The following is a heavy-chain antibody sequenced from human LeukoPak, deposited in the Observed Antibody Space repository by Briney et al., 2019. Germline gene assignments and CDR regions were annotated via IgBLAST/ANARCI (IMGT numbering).Heavy chain of an antibody. CDR1: GFTFGGYA. Sequence: PGGSLRLSCTASGFTFGGYAMTWVRQPPGKGLEWIGSIYYSGSTYYNPSLKSRVTISVDTSKNQFSLKLSSVTAADTAVYYCARDSPYVRLGSYFDYWGQGALVTVSS. CDR3: ARDSPYVRLGSYFDY. CDR2: IYYSGST. V-gene: IGHV4-39*07. J-gene: IGHJ4*02. D-gene: IGHD1-26*01.